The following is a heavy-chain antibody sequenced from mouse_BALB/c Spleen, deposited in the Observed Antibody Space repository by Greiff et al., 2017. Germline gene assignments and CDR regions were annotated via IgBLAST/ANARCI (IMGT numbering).Heavy chain of an antibody. Sequence: EVMLVESGGGLVQPGGSRKLSCAASGFTFSSFGMHWVRQAPEKGLEWVAYISSGSSTIYYADTVKGRFTISRDNPKNTLFLQMTSLRSEDTAMYYCARSGGNFFYWYFDVWGAGTTVTVSS. CDR2: ISSGSSTI. J-gene: IGHJ1*01. CDR3: ARSGGNFFYWYFDV. D-gene: IGHD2-1*01. CDR1: GFTFSSFG. V-gene: IGHV5-17*02.